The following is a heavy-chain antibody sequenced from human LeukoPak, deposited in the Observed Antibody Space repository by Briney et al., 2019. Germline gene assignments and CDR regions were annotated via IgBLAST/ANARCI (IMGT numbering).Heavy chain of an antibody. Sequence: GGSLRLSCAASGFTFSSYNMNWVRQAPGKGLEWVSVISADSVTTFYADSVKGRFTISRDNSKKTVYLQMNSLRAEDTAVYYCARGGPAAGRFDYWGQGTLVTVSS. CDR3: ARGGPAAGRFDY. V-gene: IGHV3-23*01. CDR1: GFTFSSYN. J-gene: IGHJ4*02. CDR2: ISADSVTT. D-gene: IGHD6-13*01.